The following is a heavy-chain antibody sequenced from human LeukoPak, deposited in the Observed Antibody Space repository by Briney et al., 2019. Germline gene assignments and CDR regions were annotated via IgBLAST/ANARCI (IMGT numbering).Heavy chain of an antibody. CDR2: INHSGST. CDR1: GGSFSGYY. D-gene: IGHD3-22*01. CDR3: ATIPDYDSSGYYTHFDY. Sequence: SETLSLTCAVYGGSFSGYYWSWIRQPPGKGLEWIGEINHSGSTNYNPSLKSRVTISVDTSKNQFSLKLSSVTAADTAVYYCATIPDYDSSGYYTHFDYCGQGTLVTVSS. J-gene: IGHJ4*02. V-gene: IGHV4-34*01.